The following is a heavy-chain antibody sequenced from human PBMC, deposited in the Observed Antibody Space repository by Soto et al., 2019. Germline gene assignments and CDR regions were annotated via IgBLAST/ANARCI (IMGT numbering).Heavy chain of an antibody. CDR2: ISGSGGST. V-gene: IGHV3-23*01. Sequence: GGSLRIACADSGFTFNSYAMGWVRKDPGKGLEWASAISGSGGSTYYADSVKGRFTISRDNSKNTLYLQMNSLRAEDTAVYYCATRIFGVVPYYYYGMDVWGQGTTVTVSS. CDR1: GFTFNSYA. CDR3: ATRIFGVVPYYYYGMDV. D-gene: IGHD3-3*01. J-gene: IGHJ6*02.